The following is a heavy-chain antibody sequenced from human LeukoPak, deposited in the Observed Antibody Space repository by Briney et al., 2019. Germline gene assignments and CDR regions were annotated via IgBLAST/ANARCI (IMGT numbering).Heavy chain of an antibody. J-gene: IGHJ4*02. CDR2: IHYSGTT. CDR3: ARVDVGAVPG. D-gene: IGHD3-3*01. Sequence: PSETLSLTCTVSGASISNSDYYWVWIRQPPGQRLEWIGSIHYSGTTYYKPSLESRVTISIDTSKSHFSLKVTSVTAADTAVYYCARVDVGAVPGWGQGTLVTVSS. V-gene: IGHV4-39*07. CDR1: GASISNSDYY.